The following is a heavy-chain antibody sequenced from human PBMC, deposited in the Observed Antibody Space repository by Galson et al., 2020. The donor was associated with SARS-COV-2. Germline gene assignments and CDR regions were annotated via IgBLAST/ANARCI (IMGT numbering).Heavy chain of an antibody. Sequence: ASVKVSCKASGYTFTGYYIHWVRQAPGQGLEWMGWINPNSGGKNYAEKFQGRVTMTRDTSISTAYMELSRLRSDDTAVYYCAREGNALAAAGTDWGQGTLITVSS. CDR3: AREGNALAAAGTD. D-gene: IGHD6-13*01. V-gene: IGHV1-2*02. J-gene: IGHJ4*02. CDR2: INPNSGGK. CDR1: GYTFTGYY.